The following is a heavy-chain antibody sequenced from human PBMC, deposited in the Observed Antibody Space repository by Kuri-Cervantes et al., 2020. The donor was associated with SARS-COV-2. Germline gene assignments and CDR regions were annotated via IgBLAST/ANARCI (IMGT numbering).Heavy chain of an antibody. J-gene: IGHJ4*02. CDR3: ASEGNYYECSGYYLLFDY. V-gene: IGHV4-59*01. Sequence: SETLSLTCTVSGGSISSYSWSWIRQPPGKGLEWIGYIYYSGSTNYNPSLKSQVTIPVETSKNQFSLKLSAVTAADTAVYYCASEGNYYECSGYYLLFDYWGQGTLVTVSS. CDR2: IYYSGST. D-gene: IGHD3-22*01. CDR1: GGSISSYS.